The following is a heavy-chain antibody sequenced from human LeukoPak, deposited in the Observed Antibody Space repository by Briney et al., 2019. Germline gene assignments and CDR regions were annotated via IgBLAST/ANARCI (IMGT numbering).Heavy chain of an antibody. CDR2: IYTSGST. CDR3: ARASPYYDFWSGYSAFDI. Sequence: SETLSLTCTVSGGSISSYCWSWIRQPAGKGLEWIGRIYTSGSTNYNPSLKSRVTMSVDTSKNQFSLKLSSVTAADTAVYYCARASPYYDFWSGYSAFDIWGQGTMVTVSS. V-gene: IGHV4-4*07. J-gene: IGHJ3*02. CDR1: GGSISSYC. D-gene: IGHD3-3*01.